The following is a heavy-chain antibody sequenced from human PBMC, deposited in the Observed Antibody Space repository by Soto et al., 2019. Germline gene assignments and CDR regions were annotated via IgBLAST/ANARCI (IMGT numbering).Heavy chain of an antibody. CDR3: ARVFKTMSFYYGMDV. Sequence: QVQLQESGPGLVKPSQTLSLICTVSGGSINSGGYYWSWIRQLPGKGLEWSGYIYYTGSTYYNPSLKSQITISVDTSANQFSLKLSSVTAADTAIYFCARVFKTMSFYYGMDVWGQGTAVAVSS. J-gene: IGHJ6*02. V-gene: IGHV4-31*01. CDR1: GGSINSGGYY. D-gene: IGHD3-22*01. CDR2: IYYTGST.